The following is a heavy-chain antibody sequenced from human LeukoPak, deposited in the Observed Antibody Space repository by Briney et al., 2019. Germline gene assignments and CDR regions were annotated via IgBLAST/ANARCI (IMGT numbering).Heavy chain of an antibody. CDR1: GGSFSGYY. CDR2: INHSGST. J-gene: IGHJ4*02. Sequence: PSETLSLTCAVYGGSFSGYYWSWIRQPPGKGLEWIGEINHSGSTNYNPSLKSRVTISVDTSKNQFSLKLSSVTAADTAVYYCARYPDYYDSRDHFDYWGQGTLVTVSS. V-gene: IGHV4-34*01. CDR3: ARYPDYYDSRDHFDY. D-gene: IGHD3-22*01.